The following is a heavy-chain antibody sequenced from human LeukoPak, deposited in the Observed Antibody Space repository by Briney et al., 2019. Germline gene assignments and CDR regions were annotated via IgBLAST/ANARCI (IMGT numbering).Heavy chain of an antibody. CDR3: ARDLVGDVYNNY. D-gene: IGHD5-24*01. J-gene: IGHJ4*02. Sequence: ASVKVSCKASGGTFSSYGISWVGQAPGQGLEWMGRIIPIFGTANYAQKFQGRVTITADKSTSTAYMELSSLRSEDTAVYYCARDLVGDVYNNYWGQGTLVTVSS. V-gene: IGHV1-69*06. CDR1: GGTFSSYG. CDR2: IIPIFGTA.